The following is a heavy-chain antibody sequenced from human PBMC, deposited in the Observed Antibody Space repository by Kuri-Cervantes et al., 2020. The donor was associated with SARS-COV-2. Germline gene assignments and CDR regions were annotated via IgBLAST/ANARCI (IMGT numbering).Heavy chain of an antibody. V-gene: IGHV3-23*01. D-gene: IGHD3-3*01. Sequence: GESLKISCAASGFTFSSYAMSWVRQAPGKGLEWVSATSGSGGSTYYADSVKGRFTISRDNSKNTLYLQMNSLRAEDTAVYYCAKVGYYDFWIGYSSYYFDYWGQGTLVTVSS. CDR3: AKVGYYDFWIGYSSYYFDY. J-gene: IGHJ4*02. CDR2: TSGSGGST. CDR1: GFTFSSYA.